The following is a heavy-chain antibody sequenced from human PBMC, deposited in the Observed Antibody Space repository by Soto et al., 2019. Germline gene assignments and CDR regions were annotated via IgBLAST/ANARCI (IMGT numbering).Heavy chain of an antibody. CDR2: IYNDGTYS. D-gene: IGHD3-10*01. Sequence: GGSLRLSCAASGFIFKLYWMHWVRQSPGKGLVWISRIYNDGTYSDYADSVRGRFTISRDNVNDTLYPQMNNLRAEDSGLYYCTRGPRPISTGTGAYWGQGTQVTVS. V-gene: IGHV3-74*01. CDR1: GFIFKLYW. CDR3: TRGPRPISTGTGAY. J-gene: IGHJ4*02.